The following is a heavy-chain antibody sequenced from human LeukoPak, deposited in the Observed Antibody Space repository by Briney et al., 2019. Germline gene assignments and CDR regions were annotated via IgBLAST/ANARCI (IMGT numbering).Heavy chain of an antibody. D-gene: IGHD3-10*01. CDR1: GYTFTDYY. CDR2: INTNTGNP. Sequence: ASVKVSCKASGYTFTDYYILWVRQAPGQGPEWMGWINTNTGNPTYAQGFTGRFVFSLDTSVSTAYLQISSLKAEDTAVYYCARRPRQLLWFGESRFDPWGQGTLVTVSS. CDR3: ARRPRQLLWFGESRFDP. V-gene: IGHV7-4-1*02. J-gene: IGHJ5*02.